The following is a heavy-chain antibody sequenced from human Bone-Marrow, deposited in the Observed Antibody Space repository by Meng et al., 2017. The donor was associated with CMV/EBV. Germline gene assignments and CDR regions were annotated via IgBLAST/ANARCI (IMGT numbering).Heavy chain of an antibody. CDR3: SREPALCGGDCYWFDP. CDR2: INLNRGGT. V-gene: IGHV1-2*02. Sequence: ASVKVSCKASGYIFTGYYIHLVRQAPGQGLEWMGWINLNRGGTHYAQKFQGRVTMTRDTTISTVYMELSRLGSDETAVYYCSREPALCGGDCYWFDPWGQGTVVTVSS. J-gene: IGHJ5*02. D-gene: IGHD2-21*01. CDR1: GYIFTGYY.